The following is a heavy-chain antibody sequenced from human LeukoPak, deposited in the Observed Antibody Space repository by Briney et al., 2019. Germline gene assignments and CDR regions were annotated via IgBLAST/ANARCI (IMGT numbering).Heavy chain of an antibody. CDR3: AFGELFIETNDY. D-gene: IGHD3-10*01. CDR2: ISSSGSTI. J-gene: IGHJ4*02. Sequence: GGSLRLSCAASGFTFSDYYMSWIRQAPGKGLEWVSYISSSGSTIYYADSVKGRFTTSRDNAKNSLYLQMNSLRAEDTAVYYCAFGELFIETNDYWGQGTLVTVSS. V-gene: IGHV3-11*01. CDR1: GFTFSDYY.